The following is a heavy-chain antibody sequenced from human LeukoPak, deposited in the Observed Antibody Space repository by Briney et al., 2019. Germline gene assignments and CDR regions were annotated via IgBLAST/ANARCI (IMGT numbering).Heavy chain of an antibody. CDR3: AKSMYNWNDLDTFDI. V-gene: IGHV3-9*01. CDR1: GFSFDDFA. D-gene: IGHD1-1*01. CDR2: ISWNSISI. J-gene: IGHJ3*02. Sequence: PGRSLRLSCAASGFSFDDFAMSWVRQAPGKDLEWVSGISWNSISIGYADFVKGRFTISRDNGNNSLYLQLNSLRGEDTALYYYAKSMYNWNDLDTFDIWGQGTMVTVSS.